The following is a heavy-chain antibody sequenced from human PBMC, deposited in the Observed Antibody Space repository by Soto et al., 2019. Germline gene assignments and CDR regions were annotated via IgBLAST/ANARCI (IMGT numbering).Heavy chain of an antibody. J-gene: IGHJ5*02. CDR3: VRDRRGYYDSSGHRNSFDP. CDR1: GFTFSSYA. Sequence: QVQLVESGGGVVQPGRSLRLSCAASGFTFSSYAMHWVRQAPGKGLEWVAVISYDGSNKYYADSVKGRFTISRDNSKNTLYLQMNRLRAEYTAVYYAVRDRRGYYDSSGHRNSFDPWGQGTLVTVSS. CDR2: ISYDGSNK. D-gene: IGHD3-22*01. V-gene: IGHV3-30-3*01.